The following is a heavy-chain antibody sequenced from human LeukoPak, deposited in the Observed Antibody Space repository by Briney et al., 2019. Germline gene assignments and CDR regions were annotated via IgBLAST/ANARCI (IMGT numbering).Heavy chain of an antibody. CDR2: IYYSGST. D-gene: IGHD2-15*01. CDR3: ARVPRPNCSGGSCYSSFDY. Sequence: PSETLSLTCTVSGGSISSYFWSWIRQPPGKGLEWIGYIYYSGSTNYNPSLKSRVTISVDTSKNQFSLKLSSVTAADTAVYYCARVPRPNCSGGSCYSSFDYWGQGTLVTVSS. J-gene: IGHJ4*02. CDR1: GGSISSYF. V-gene: IGHV4-59*12.